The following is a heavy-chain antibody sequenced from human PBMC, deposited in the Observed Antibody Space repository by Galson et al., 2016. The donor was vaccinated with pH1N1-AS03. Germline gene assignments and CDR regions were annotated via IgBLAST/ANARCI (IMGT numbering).Heavy chain of an antibody. D-gene: IGHD6-13*01. CDR2: VSTYNGNT. J-gene: IGHJ4*02. Sequence: SVKVSCKASGYTFASFGVSWVRQAPGQGLDWMGWVSTYNGNTNYAQKFQGRVTMTTDTSTSTAYMELRSLRSDDTALYYCARLEGLGSSTSYSVWCYFDYWGQGTLVTVSS. CDR3: ARLEGLGSSTSYSVWCYFDY. V-gene: IGHV1-18*01. CDR1: GYTFASFG.